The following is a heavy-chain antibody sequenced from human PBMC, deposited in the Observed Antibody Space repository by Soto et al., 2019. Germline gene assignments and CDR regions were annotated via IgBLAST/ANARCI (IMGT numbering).Heavy chain of an antibody. CDR1: GGSISSSSYY. CDR3: GRQGSGRDHLLYT. J-gene: IGHJ5*02. Sequence: QLQLQESGPGLVKPSETLSLTCTVSGGSISSSSYYWVWIRQPPGQGLEWIGSIYYSGSTYYNPSLKSRVTISLETDKNQFSLKLSSVTAAGTAVYLCGRQGSGRDHLLYTWGQGNLATVAS. D-gene: IGHD6-19*01. CDR2: IYYSGST. V-gene: IGHV4-39*01.